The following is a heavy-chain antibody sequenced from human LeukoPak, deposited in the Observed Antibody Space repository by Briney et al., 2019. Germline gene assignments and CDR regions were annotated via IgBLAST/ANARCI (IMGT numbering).Heavy chain of an antibody. D-gene: IGHD6-19*01. J-gene: IGHJ4*02. CDR3: ARDQAHSSGWFDY. CDR1: GFTFSSYA. CDR2: ISGSGGST. V-gene: IGHV3-23*01. Sequence: PGGSLRLSCAASGFTFSSYAMSWVRQAPGKGLEWVSAISGSGGSTYYADSVKGRYTISRDNSKNTLYLQMNSLRAEDTAVYYCARDQAHSSGWFDYWGQGTLVTVSS.